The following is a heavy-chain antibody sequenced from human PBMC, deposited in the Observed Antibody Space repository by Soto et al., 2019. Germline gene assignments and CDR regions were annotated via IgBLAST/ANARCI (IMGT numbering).Heavy chain of an antibody. Sequence: SETLSLTCAVSGASIGSGGWLRWFRQPPGKGLEWIAEIFHDGNTNYSPSLKSRVTISVDKSQNQFSLNGYSVTAADTAVYYCARHEGWTGPDQWGQGTLVTVSS. CDR2: IFHDGNT. D-gene: IGHD2-8*02. J-gene: IGHJ5*02. CDR3: ARHEGWTGPDQ. CDR1: GASIGSGGW. V-gene: IGHV4-4*02.